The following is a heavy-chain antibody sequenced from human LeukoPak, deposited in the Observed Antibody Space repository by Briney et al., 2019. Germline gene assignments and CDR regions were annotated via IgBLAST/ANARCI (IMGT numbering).Heavy chain of an antibody. CDR3: ARALACSEDY. CDR1: GFTFSGYW. CDR2: INEAGSIT. D-gene: IGHD6-19*01. J-gene: IGHJ4*02. V-gene: IGHV3-74*01. Sequence: GGSLRLSCAASGFTFSGYWMQWVRQAPGRGLVWLSRINEAGSITTYADSVKGRFTISRDNAKNTLYLQMSSLRAEDTAVYYCARALACSEDYWGQGTLVTVSS.